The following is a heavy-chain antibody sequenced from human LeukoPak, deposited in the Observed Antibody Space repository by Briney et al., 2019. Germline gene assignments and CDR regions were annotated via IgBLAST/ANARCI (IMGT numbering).Heavy chain of an antibody. Sequence: GGSLRLSCAASGFTFNNYWMYWVRQAPGKGLMWVSRISPDGSTTNYADAVKGRFTISRDNAKHTLCLQMNSLRAEDTAAYYCARGTAGYHSSYFDYWGQGTLVTVSS. V-gene: IGHV3-74*01. J-gene: IGHJ4*02. CDR3: ARGTAGYHSSYFDY. CDR1: GFTFNNYW. CDR2: ISPDGSTT. D-gene: IGHD3-16*02.